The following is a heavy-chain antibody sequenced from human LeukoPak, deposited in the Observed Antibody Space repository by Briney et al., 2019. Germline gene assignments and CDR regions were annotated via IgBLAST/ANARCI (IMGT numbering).Heavy chain of an antibody. CDR1: GDSTSSGDYY. CDR3: ASGTSGWFY. CDR2: INHSGST. J-gene: IGHJ4*02. D-gene: IGHD6-19*01. Sequence: SQTLSLTCTVSGDSTSSGDYYWSWIRQPPGKGLEWIGEINHSGSTNYNPSLKSRVTISVDTSKNQFSLKLSSVTAADTAVYYCASGTSGWFYWGQGTLVTVSS. V-gene: IGHV4-30-4*08.